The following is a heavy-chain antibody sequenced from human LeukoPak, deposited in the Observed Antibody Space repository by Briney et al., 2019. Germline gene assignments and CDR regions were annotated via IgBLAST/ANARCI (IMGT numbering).Heavy chain of an antibody. J-gene: IGHJ6*02. D-gene: IGHD3-3*01. CDR3: ARGDHYDSILYGMDV. CDR2: IYHSGST. CDR1: GGSISSSNW. V-gene: IGHV4-4*02. Sequence: SGTLSLTCAVSGGSISSSNWWSWVRQPPGKGLEWIGEIYHSGSTNYNPSLKSRVTISVDTSKNQFSLKLSSVTAADTAVYYCARGDHYDSILYGMDVWGQGTTVTVSS.